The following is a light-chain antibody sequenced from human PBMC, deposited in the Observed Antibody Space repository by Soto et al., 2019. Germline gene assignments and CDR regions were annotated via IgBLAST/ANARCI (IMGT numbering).Light chain of an antibody. CDR1: QSISSW. J-gene: IGKJ1*01. CDR2: KAS. V-gene: IGKV1-5*03. Sequence: DIQMTQSPSTLSASVGDRVTITCRASQSISSWLAWYQQKPGKAPKLLIYKASSLESGVPSRFSGSGSGTEFTLTISSLQPDDFATYYCQQYNTGSTFGQGTKVEIK. CDR3: QQYNTGST.